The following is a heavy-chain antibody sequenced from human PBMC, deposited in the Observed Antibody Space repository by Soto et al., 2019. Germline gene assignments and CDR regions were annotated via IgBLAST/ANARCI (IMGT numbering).Heavy chain of an antibody. D-gene: IGHD5-12*01. V-gene: IGHV3-64D*06. CDR2: ISSNGGST. CDR1: GFTFSSYA. Sequence: GGSLRLSCAASGFTFSSYAMHWVRQAPGKGLEYVSAISSNGGSTYYADSVKGRFTISRDNSKNTLYLQMSSLRAEDTAVYYCARDGDSGPPGYYYYYYGMDVWGQGTTVTVSS. CDR3: ARDGDSGPPGYYYYYYGMDV. J-gene: IGHJ6*02.